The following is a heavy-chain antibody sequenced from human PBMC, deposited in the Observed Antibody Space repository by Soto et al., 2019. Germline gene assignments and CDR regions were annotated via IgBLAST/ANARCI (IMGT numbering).Heavy chain of an antibody. V-gene: IGHV4-4*07. D-gene: IGHD1-26*01. Sequence: PSETLSLTCTVSGGSIRSYYWIWIRQPAGKPLEWIGRIYTSGSTNYNPSLKSRVTMSVDTSKNQFSLTLSSVTAADTAVYYCAREGASGFGMDVWGQGTTVTVSS. CDR1: GGSIRSYY. J-gene: IGHJ6*02. CDR2: IYTSGST. CDR3: AREGASGFGMDV.